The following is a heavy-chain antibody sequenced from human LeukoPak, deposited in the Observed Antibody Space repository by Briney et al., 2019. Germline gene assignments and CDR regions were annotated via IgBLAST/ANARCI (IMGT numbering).Heavy chain of an antibody. Sequence: TPSETLSLTCAVYGGSFSGYYWSWIRQPPGKGLEWIGEINHSGSTNYNPSLKSRVTISVDTSKNQVSLKLSSVTAADTAVYYCARGVSYDFWSGYYTTPHFDYWGQGTLVTVSS. D-gene: IGHD3-3*01. CDR1: GGSFSGYY. V-gene: IGHV4-34*01. CDR2: INHSGST. CDR3: ARGVSYDFWSGYYTTPHFDY. J-gene: IGHJ4*02.